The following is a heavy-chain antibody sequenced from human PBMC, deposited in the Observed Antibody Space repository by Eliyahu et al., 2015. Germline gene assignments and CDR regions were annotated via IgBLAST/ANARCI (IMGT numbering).Heavy chain of an antibody. V-gene: IGHV5-51*03. CDR2: IFLLDSPT. Sequence: EVQLVQSGPELKKPGESLKISCKASGYRFATEWIGWVRQTPGRGLEWVALIFLLDSPTPYSPSFQGHVSISVDKSITTAYLQWSNLKDSDTGIYYCARRIGSYFEDWGQGTLVTVSS. D-gene: IGHD1-26*01. J-gene: IGHJ4*02. CDR1: GYRFATEW. CDR3: ARRIGSYFED.